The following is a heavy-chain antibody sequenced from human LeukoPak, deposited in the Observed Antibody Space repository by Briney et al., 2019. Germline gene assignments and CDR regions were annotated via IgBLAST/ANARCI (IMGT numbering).Heavy chain of an antibody. Sequence: PSETLSLTCTVSGGSISSSSYYWGWIRQPPGKGLEWIGSIYYSGSTYYNPSLKSRVTISVDTSKNQFSLKLSSVTAADTAVYYCATRGCCSGGSCYRAPYNWFDPWGQGTLVTVSS. J-gene: IGHJ5*02. CDR1: GGSISSSSYY. D-gene: IGHD2-15*01. CDR3: ATRGCCSGGSCYRAPYNWFDP. CDR2: IYYSGST. V-gene: IGHV4-39*01.